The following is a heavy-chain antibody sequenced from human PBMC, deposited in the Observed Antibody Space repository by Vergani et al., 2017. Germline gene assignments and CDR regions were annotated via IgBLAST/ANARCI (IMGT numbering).Heavy chain of an antibody. V-gene: IGHV7-4-1*02. Sequence: QVQLVQSGAEVKKPGSSVKVSCKASGGTFSSYAISWVRQAPGQGLEWMGWINTNTGNTTYAQWLTGRFVFSLDTSVSAAYLQISSLKAEDTAVYYCAGSIAVAGTDAFDIWGQGTMVTVSS. CDR1: GGTFSSYA. D-gene: IGHD6-19*01. CDR3: AGSIAVAGTDAFDI. CDR2: INTNTGNT. J-gene: IGHJ3*02.